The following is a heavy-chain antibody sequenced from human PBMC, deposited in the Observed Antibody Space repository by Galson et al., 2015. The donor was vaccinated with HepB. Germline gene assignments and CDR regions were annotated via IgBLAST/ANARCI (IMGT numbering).Heavy chain of an antibody. J-gene: IGHJ4*02. CDR2: IIPILGIA. V-gene: IGHV1-69*02. D-gene: IGHD2-2*01. CDR3: ATSGPRYCSSTSCPTYFDY. Sequence: SVKVSCKASGGTFSSYTISWVRQAPGQGLEWMGRIIPILGIANYAQKFQGRVTITADKSTSTAYMELSSLRSEDTAVYYCATSGPRYCSSTSCPTYFDYWGQGTLVTVSS. CDR1: GGTFSSYT.